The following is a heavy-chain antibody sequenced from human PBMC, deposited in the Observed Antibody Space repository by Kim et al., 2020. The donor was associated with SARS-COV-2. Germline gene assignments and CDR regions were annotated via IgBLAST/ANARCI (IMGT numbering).Heavy chain of an antibody. J-gene: IGHJ5*02. CDR2: ISASGGVT. CDR1: GFTFNNYA. CDR3: AKGGVMLGWFDP. V-gene: IGHV3-23*01. Sequence: GGSLRRSCAASGFTFNNYAMTWVRQAPGKGLEWVSSISASGGVTYYPDSVKGRFTISRDNSKNTLYLQMNSLRAEDTAVYYCAKGGVMLGWFDPWGQGTL. D-gene: IGHD3-16*01.